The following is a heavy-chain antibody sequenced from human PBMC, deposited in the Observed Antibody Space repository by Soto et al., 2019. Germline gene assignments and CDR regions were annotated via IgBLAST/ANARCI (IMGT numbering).Heavy chain of an antibody. D-gene: IGHD1-26*01. V-gene: IGHV5-51*01. CDR2: IYPGDSDT. CDR3: ARRRSGSFGPDVFDV. J-gene: IGHJ3*01. CDR1: GYSFTNYW. Sequence: EVQLVQSGAKVKKPGESLKISCKGSGYSFTNYWIGWVRQIPGKGLEWMGVIYPGDSDTRYSPSLQGQVTISADKSISTAYLQWSSLKASDTAMYYCARRRSGSFGPDVFDVWGQGTMVTVSS.